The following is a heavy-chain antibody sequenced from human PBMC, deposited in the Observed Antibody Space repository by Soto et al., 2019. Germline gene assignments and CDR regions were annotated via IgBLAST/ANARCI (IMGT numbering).Heavy chain of an antibody. CDR1: GLIFSGSA. CDR3: IRGGSPYYYDY. CDR2: ILSKAGNYAT. J-gene: IGHJ4*02. Sequence: EVQLVESGGGLVQPGGSLKLSCAASGLIFSGSAVHWVRQASGKGLEWVGRILSKAGNYATAYPASMKGRLTISRDDSENTAFLQMNSLKTEDTAVYYCIRGGSPYYYDYWGQGTLVAVSS. V-gene: IGHV3-73*01.